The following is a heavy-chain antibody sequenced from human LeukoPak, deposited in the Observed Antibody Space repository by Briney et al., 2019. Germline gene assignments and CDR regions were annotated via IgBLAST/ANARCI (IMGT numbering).Heavy chain of an antibody. CDR1: GYTFTTYG. Sequence: ASVKVSCKASGYTFTTYGITWVRQAPGQGLEWMGWISAYNANTNYAQKLQGRVTMTTDTSTSTAYMELRSLRSDDTAIYYCARVGTDCSGGSCYWGQGTLVIVSS. CDR2: ISAYNANT. D-gene: IGHD2-15*01. J-gene: IGHJ4*02. CDR3: ARVGTDCSGGSCY. V-gene: IGHV1-18*01.